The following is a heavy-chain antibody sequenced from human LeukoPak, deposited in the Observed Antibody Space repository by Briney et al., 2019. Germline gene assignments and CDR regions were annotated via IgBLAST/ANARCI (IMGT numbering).Heavy chain of an antibody. J-gene: IGHJ6*03. V-gene: IGHV3-48*03. CDR1: GFTFSSYE. CDR2: ISSSGSTI. CDR3: GRDGPFNRDHFMDV. D-gene: IGHD1-14*01. Sequence: PGGSLRLSCAASGFTFSSYEMNWVRQAPGKGLEWVSYISSSGSTIYYADSVKGRFTISRDNAKNSLYLQMNSLRAEDTAVYYCGRDGPFNRDHFMDVWGRGTTVTVSS.